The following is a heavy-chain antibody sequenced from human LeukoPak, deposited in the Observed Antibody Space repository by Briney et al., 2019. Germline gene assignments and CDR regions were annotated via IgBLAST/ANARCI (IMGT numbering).Heavy chain of an antibody. CDR3: ARDVWFGELSTNKGEVIDY. J-gene: IGHJ4*02. D-gene: IGHD3-10*01. V-gene: IGHV1-18*01. CDR1: GYTFTSYG. CDR2: ISAYNGNT. Sequence: EASVKVSCKASGYTFTSYGISWVRQAPGQGLEWMGWISAYNGNTNYAQKLQGRVTMTTDTSTSTAYMELRSLRSDDTAVYYCARDVWFGELSTNKGEVIDYWGQGTLVTVSS.